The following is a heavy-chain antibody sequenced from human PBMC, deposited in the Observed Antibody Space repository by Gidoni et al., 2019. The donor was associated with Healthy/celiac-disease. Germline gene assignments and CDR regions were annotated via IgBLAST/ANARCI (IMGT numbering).Heavy chain of an antibody. D-gene: IGHD4-17*01. Sequence: EVQLLESGGDLVQPGGSLRLSWVPSGFPFSGYAMSWVRQAPGKGLEWVSAISGSGGSTYYADSVKGRFTISRDNSKNTLYLQMNSLRAEDTAVYYCAKAATVTKGWDWFDPWGQGTLVTVSS. J-gene: IGHJ5*02. CDR3: AKAATVTKGWDWFDP. CDR1: GFPFSGYA. V-gene: IGHV3-23*01. CDR2: ISGSGGST.